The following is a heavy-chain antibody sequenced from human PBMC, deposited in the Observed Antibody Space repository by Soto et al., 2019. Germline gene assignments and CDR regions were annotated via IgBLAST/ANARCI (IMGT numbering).Heavy chain of an antibody. CDR1: GFTFSSYA. CDR2: ISGSGTRT. CDR3: ATRMTTAPY. Sequence: GGSLRLSCAASGFTFSSYAMNWVRQAPGKGLEWVSGISGSGTRTYYVDSVRGRFTISRDNSKNTVYLQMNSLRAEDTAAFYCATRMTTAPYWGQGTVVTVSS. J-gene: IGHJ4*02. D-gene: IGHD4-17*01. V-gene: IGHV3-23*01.